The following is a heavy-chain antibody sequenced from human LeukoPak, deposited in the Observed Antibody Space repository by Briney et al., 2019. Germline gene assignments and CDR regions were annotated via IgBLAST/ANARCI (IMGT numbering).Heavy chain of an antibody. CDR3: ARESRSGSYSPFDY. J-gene: IGHJ4*02. Sequence: ASVKVSCKASGYTFTSDGISWVRQAPGQRREWMGWISAYNGNTNYAQKLQGRVTMTTDTSTSTAYMELRSLRSDDTAVYYCARESRSGSYSPFDYWGQGTLVTVSS. V-gene: IGHV1-18*01. CDR2: ISAYNGNT. CDR1: GYTFTSDG. D-gene: IGHD1-26*01.